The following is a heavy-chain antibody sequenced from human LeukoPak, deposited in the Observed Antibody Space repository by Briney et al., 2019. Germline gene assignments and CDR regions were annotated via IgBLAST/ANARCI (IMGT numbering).Heavy chain of an antibody. CDR1: GFTFSSYA. CDR3: AELGITTIGGV. Sequence: PGGSLRLSCAASGFTFSSYAMSWVRQAPGKGLEWVSAISGSGDSTYYEDSVKGRFTISRDNAKNSLYLQMNSLRAEDTAVYYCAELGITTIGGVWGKGTTVTISS. D-gene: IGHD3-10*02. J-gene: IGHJ6*04. V-gene: IGHV3-23*01. CDR2: ISGSGDST.